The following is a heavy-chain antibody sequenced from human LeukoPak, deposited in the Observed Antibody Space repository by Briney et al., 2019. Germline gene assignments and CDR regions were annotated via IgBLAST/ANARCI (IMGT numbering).Heavy chain of an antibody. CDR2: ISAYNGNT. CDR1: GYTFTSYG. J-gene: IGHJ5*02. Sequence: GASVKVSCKASGYTFTSYGISWVRQAPGQGLEWMGWISAYNGNTNYAQKLQGRVTMTTDTSTSTAYMELRSLRSDDTAVYYCARIPMIVGYNWFDPWGQGTLVTVSS. D-gene: IGHD3-22*01. V-gene: IGHV1-18*01. CDR3: ARIPMIVGYNWFDP.